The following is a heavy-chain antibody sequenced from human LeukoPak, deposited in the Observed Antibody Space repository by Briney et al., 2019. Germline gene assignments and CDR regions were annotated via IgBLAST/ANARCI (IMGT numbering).Heavy chain of an antibody. V-gene: IGHV3-15*01. Sequence: PGGSLRLSCAASEFTFSNAWMSWVRQAPGKGLEWVGRIQSKTDGGTTDYAAPVKGRFTISRDDSKTTLYLQTTSLKTEDTAVYYCTANLTYSSGWYWFDPWGQGTLVTVSS. D-gene: IGHD6-19*01. CDR2: IQSKTDGGTT. CDR3: TANLTYSSGWYWFDP. J-gene: IGHJ5*02. CDR1: EFTFSNAW.